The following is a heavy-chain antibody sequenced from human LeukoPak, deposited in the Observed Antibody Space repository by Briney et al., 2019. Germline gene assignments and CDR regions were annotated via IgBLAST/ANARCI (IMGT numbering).Heavy chain of an antibody. CDR3: ARATKLYYYDIGWFDP. J-gene: IGHJ5*02. CDR2: ISSSSSTI. Sequence: GGSLRLSCAASGFTFSSYRMTWVRQAPGKGLEWVSYISSSSSTIYYADPVKGRFTISRDNAKNSLYLQMNSLRAEDTAVYYCARATKLYYYDIGWFDPWGQGTLVTVSS. V-gene: IGHV3-48*01. CDR1: GFTFSSYR. D-gene: IGHD3-22*01.